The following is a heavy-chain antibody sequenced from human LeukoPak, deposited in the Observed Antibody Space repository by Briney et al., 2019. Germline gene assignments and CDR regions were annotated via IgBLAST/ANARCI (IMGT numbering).Heavy chain of an antibody. D-gene: IGHD2-8*02. CDR3: VRDGLTGGNSDGSTG. CDR2: ISGSGGST. CDR1: GFTFNTYA. V-gene: IGHV3-23*01. J-gene: IGHJ4*02. Sequence: PGGSLRLSCAASGFTFNTYAMSWVRQAPGKGLEWVSAISGSGGSTYYADSVKGRFTISRDNSNNMVYLQMNSLRADDTAVYFCVRDGLTGGNSDGSTGWGRGTLVTVSS.